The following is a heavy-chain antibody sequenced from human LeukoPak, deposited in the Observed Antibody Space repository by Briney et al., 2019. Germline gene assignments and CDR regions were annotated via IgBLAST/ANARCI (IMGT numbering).Heavy chain of an antibody. Sequence: AGGSLRLSCAASGFSFNSYWINWDRQAPGKGLEWLVSINQDGSEKYYVDSVKGRFTISRDNAKNSLYLQMNSLRAEDTAVYYCAKDRLVVRGVIDYWGQGTLVTVSS. CDR1: GFSFNSYW. V-gene: IGHV3-7*05. D-gene: IGHD3-10*01. CDR2: INQDGSEK. J-gene: IGHJ4*02. CDR3: AKDRLVVRGVIDY.